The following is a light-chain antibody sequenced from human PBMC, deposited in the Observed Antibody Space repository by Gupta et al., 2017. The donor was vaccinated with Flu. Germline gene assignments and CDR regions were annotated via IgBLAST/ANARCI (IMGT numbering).Light chain of an antibody. CDR2: DAT. Sequence: YASVGDRVTITCQASQDISNDLNGYQQKPGKDPTVLIYDATNLEVGVPSRIRGSGSGTYFTFTIISLQPEDISTYYCQQYQSLPFTFGPGTKVDVK. V-gene: IGKV1-33*01. CDR1: QDISND. J-gene: IGKJ3*01. CDR3: QQYQSLPFT.